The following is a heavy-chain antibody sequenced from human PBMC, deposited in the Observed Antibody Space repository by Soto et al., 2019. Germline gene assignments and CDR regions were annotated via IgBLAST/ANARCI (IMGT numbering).Heavy chain of an antibody. CDR3: AKDSRGHTYARHFDY. J-gene: IGHJ4*02. Sequence: GGSLRLSCAASGFTFSSYAMSWVRQAPGKGLEWVSAISGGGGTTYYADSVRGRFTISRDNSKNTLYLLMNSLRAGDTAVYYCAKDSRGHTYARHFDYWGQGTLVTVSS. V-gene: IGHV3-23*01. CDR1: GFTFSSYA. D-gene: IGHD5-18*01. CDR2: ISGGGGTT.